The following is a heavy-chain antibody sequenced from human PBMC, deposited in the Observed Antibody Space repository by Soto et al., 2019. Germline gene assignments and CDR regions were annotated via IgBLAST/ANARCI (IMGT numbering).Heavy chain of an antibody. J-gene: IGHJ4*02. D-gene: IGHD5-12*01. V-gene: IGHV4-59*01. CDR3: AREGNLGRWLQPLDF. CDR2: ISYNGNT. CDR1: DGTISSYY. Sequence: SETMSLTCTVSDGTISSYYWSWIRQPPGKGLECIGYISYNGNTKYSPSLKSRVSMSVDTSKNQFSLRLISVTAADTAKYFCAREGNLGRWLQPLDFWGQGTLVTVSS.